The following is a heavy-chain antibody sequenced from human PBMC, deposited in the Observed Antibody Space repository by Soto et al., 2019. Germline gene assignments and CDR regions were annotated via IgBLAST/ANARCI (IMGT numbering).Heavy chain of an antibody. J-gene: IGHJ2*01. V-gene: IGHV3-23*01. CDR1: GFTFSSYA. CDR3: ANRTTGWYFDL. Sequence: EVQLLESGGGLVQPGGSLRLSCAASGFTFSSYAMSWVRQAPGKGLEWVSIISGSGDSTYYAGSVKGRATISRDNSKNTLYLQMTSLRAADTAVYYCANRTTGWYFDLWGRGTLVTVSS. CDR2: ISGSGDST.